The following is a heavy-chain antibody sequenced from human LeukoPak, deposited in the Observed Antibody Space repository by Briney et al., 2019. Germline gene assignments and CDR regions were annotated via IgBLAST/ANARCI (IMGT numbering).Heavy chain of an antibody. CDR2: MYYTGSS. V-gene: IGHV4-61*08. CDR1: GVSVNSGDYY. Sequence: PSETLSLTCSVSGVSVNSGDYYWTWIRQSPGRGLEWTGYMYYTGSSDYNPSLKSRVTISLDTSKNQFSLKLSSVTAADTAVYYCVRDQGGSAHRYAFDIWGQGTRVTVSS. J-gene: IGHJ3*02. CDR3: VRDQGGSAHRYAFDI. D-gene: IGHD2-15*01.